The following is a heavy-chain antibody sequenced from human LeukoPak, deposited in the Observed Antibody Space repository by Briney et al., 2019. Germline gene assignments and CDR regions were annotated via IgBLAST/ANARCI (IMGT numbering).Heavy chain of an antibody. V-gene: IGHV4-34*01. CDR3: ARGRFYYDSSGYLGAFDI. CDR1: GGSFSAYY. D-gene: IGHD3-22*01. J-gene: IGHJ3*02. Sequence: SETLSLTCAVYGGSFSAYYWSWIRQPPGKGLEWIGEINHSGNTNYNPSLKSRVTIAVYTSKNQFSLKLSSVTAADTAVYYCARGRFYYDSSGYLGAFDIWGQGTMVTVSS. CDR2: INHSGNT.